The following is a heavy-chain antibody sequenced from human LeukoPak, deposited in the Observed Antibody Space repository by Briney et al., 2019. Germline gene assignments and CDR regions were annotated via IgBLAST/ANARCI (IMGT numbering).Heavy chain of an antibody. CDR2: ISYDGSDK. CDR1: GFTFSSYA. J-gene: IGHJ4*02. D-gene: IGHD2-15*01. Sequence: PGGSLRLSCVASGFTFSSYAMHWVRQAPGKGLEWVAVISYDGSDKYYADSVKGRFTISRDNSKITLYLQINSLRAEDTAVYYCARLETRGSAQAGGDHWGQGTLVTVSS. CDR3: ARLETRGSAQAGGDH. V-gene: IGHV3-30-3*01.